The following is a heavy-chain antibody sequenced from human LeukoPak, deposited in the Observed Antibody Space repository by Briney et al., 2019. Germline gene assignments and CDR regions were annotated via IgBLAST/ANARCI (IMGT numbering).Heavy chain of an antibody. D-gene: IGHD4-17*01. CDR2: INSDGSST. V-gene: IGHV3-74*01. CDR1: GFTFSSYW. CDR3: ARDRDYASFDY. Sequence: GGSLRLSCAASGFTFSSYWMHWVRQAPGKGLVWVSRINSDGSSTSYADSVKGRFTVSRDNAKNTLYLQMNSLRAEDTAVYYCARDRDYASFDYWGQGTLVTVSS. J-gene: IGHJ4*02.